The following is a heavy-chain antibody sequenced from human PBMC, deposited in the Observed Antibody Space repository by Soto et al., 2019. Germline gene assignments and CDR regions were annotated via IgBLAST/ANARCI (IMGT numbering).Heavy chain of an antibody. V-gene: IGHV4-34*01. CDR2: INHSGST. D-gene: IGHD6-13*01. CDR3: ARRIAAAGSGYYGMDV. CDR1: GGSFSGYY. J-gene: IGHJ6*02. Sequence: SETLSLTCAVYGGSFSGYYWSWIRQPPGKGQEWIGEINHSGSTNYNPSLKSRVTISVDTSKNQFSLKLSSVTAADMAVFYCARRIAAAGSGYYGMDVWGQGTTVTVSS.